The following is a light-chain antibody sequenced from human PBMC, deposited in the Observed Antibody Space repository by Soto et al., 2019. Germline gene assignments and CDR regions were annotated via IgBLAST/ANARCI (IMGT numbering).Light chain of an antibody. Sequence: EIMLTQSPGTLSLSPGESATLSCRTSQTTSGKYLAWYQQRPGLAPRLLVYGASRRATGIPDRFRGSGSGTEFTLTISGLEPEDFAVYFCQHYGSSPPVTFGQGTRLEIK. CDR2: GAS. CDR1: QTTSGKY. CDR3: QHYGSSPPVT. J-gene: IGKJ5*01. V-gene: IGKV3-20*01.